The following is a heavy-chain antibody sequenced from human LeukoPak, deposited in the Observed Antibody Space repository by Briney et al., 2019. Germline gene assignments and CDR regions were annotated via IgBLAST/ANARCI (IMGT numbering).Heavy chain of an antibody. CDR3: ATVDYYGSGSYPFDY. CDR2: FDPEDGET. V-gene: IGHV1-24*01. D-gene: IGHD3-10*01. J-gene: IGHJ4*02. CDR1: GYTLTELS. Sequence: ASVKVSCKVSGYTLTELSMHWVRQAPGKGLEWMGGFDPEDGETIYAQKFQGRVAMTEDTSTDTAYMELSSLRSEDTAVYYCATVDYYGSGSYPFDYWGQGTLVTVSS.